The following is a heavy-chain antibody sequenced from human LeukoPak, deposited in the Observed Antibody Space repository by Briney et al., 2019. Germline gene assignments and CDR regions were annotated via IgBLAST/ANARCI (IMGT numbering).Heavy chain of an antibody. CDR3: ARACSGGSCYGSAFDI. CDR1: GGSISSYY. D-gene: IGHD2-15*01. J-gene: IGHJ3*02. CDR2: IYASGST. Sequence: SETLSLTCTVSGGSISSYYWSWIRQPPGKGLEWIGYIYASGSTNYNPSLKSRVTISVETSKNQFSPKLSSVTAADTAVYYCARACSGGSCYGSAFDIWGQGTMVTVSS. V-gene: IGHV4-4*09.